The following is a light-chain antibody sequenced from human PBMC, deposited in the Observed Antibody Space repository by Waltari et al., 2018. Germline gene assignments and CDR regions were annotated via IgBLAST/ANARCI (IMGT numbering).Light chain of an antibody. Sequence: DIQMTQSPSTLSASVGDRVTIPCRASQTITPWLAGYQQKPGKAPKLLIYKSSSLESGVPSRFSGSGSGTEFTLTISSLQAEDVAVYYCQQYYNTPFTFGPGTKVDVK. CDR1: QTITPW. CDR3: QQYYNTPFT. J-gene: IGKJ3*01. V-gene: IGKV1-5*03. CDR2: KSS.